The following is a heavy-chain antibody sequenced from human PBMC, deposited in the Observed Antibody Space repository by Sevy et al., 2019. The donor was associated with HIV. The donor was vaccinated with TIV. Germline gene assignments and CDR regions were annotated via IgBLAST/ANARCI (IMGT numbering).Heavy chain of an antibody. CDR1: GFIFSKFA. V-gene: IGHV3-23*01. D-gene: IGHD4-17*01. CDR2: VSGTDGST. CDR3: AKDFSYGGNSWNFDF. J-gene: IGHJ4*02. Sequence: GGSLRLSCAASGFIFSKFALSWVRQAPGRGLEWVSGVSGTDGSTYYAASVKGRFTISRDISENMLYLQMNSLSAEDTAVYYCAKDFSYGGNSWNFDFWGQGTLVTVSS.